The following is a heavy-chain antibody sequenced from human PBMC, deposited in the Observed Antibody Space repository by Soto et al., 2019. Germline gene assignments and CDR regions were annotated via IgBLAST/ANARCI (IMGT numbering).Heavy chain of an antibody. CDR2: INPSGGST. J-gene: IGHJ5*02. Sequence: AAVKVSCKASGYTFTSYYMHWVRQAPGQGLEWMGIINPSGGSTSYAQKFQGRVTMTRDTSTSTVYMELSSLRSEDTAVYYCARDLRESFGVVIENWFDPWGQGTLVTVSS. V-gene: IGHV1-46*01. CDR3: ARDLRESFGVVIENWFDP. CDR1: GYTFTSYY. D-gene: IGHD3-3*01.